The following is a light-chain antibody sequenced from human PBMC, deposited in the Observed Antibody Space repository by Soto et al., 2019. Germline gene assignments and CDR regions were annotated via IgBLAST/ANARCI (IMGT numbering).Light chain of an antibody. V-gene: IGKV3-20*01. J-gene: IGKJ1*01. Sequence: VMTQSAATLSLSPGERAALSCGASQSVSSNLAWYQQKTGQAPRILIYSESRRATGIPDRFTGSGSGTDLTLTINRVEPEDFAVYFCQKYAGSPRTCGQGTKVDIK. CDR3: QKYAGSPRT. CDR1: QSVSSN. CDR2: SES.